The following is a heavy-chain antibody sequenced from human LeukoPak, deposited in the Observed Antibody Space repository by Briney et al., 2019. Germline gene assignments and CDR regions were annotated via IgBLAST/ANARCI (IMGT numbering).Heavy chain of an antibody. CDR3: AREVDAAAAYNWFDP. V-gene: IGHV4-39*07. J-gene: IGHJ5*02. Sequence: PSEALSLTCTVSGGSISSGSYYWVWIRQPPGKGLEWIGTIYYSGTTYYNPSLKSRVTISVDTSKNQFSLRLSSVTAADTAVYYCAREVDAAAAYNWFDPWGQGTLVTVPS. CDR1: GGSISSGSYY. CDR2: IYYSGTT. D-gene: IGHD2-2*01.